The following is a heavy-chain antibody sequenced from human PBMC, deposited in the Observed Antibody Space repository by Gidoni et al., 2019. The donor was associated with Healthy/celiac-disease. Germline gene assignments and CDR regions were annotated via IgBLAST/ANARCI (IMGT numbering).Heavy chain of an antibody. J-gene: IGHJ6*02. CDR2: IYYSGST. CDR3: ARMGLQLELRGYYGMDV. D-gene: IGHD1-7*01. V-gene: IGHV4-31*03. CDR1: GGSISTGGYY. Sequence: QVQLQESGPGLVKPSQTLSLTCTVSGGSISTGGYYWSWIRQHPGKGLEWIGYIYYSGSTYYNTSLKSRVTISVDTSKNQFSLKLSSVTAADTAVYYCARMGLQLELRGYYGMDVWGQGTTVTVSS.